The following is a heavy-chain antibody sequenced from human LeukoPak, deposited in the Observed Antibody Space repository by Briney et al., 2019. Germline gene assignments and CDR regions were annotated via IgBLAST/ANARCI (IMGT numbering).Heavy chain of an antibody. Sequence: GASVKVSCKASGYTFTGYYMHWVRQAPGQGLEWMGWINPNSGGTNYAQKFQGRVTMTRDTSISTAYMELSRLRSDDTAVYYCARDSIVVVTAAPFDYWGQGTLVTVSS. CDR2: INPNSGGT. CDR3: ARDSIVVVTAAPFDY. CDR1: GYTFTGYY. J-gene: IGHJ4*02. V-gene: IGHV1-2*02. D-gene: IGHD2-2*01.